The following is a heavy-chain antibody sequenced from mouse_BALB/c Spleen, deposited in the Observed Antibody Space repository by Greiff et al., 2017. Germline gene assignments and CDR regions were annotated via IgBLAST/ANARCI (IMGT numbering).Heavy chain of an antibody. D-gene: IGHD2-10*02. CDR2: IDPANGNT. CDR3: ARIAPSYWYFDV. CDR1: GFNIKDTY. J-gene: IGHJ1*01. V-gene: IGHV14-3*02. Sequence: VQLQQSGAELVKPGASVKLSCKASGFNIKDTYMHWVKQRPEQGLEWIGRIDPANGNTKYDPKFQGKATITADTSSNTAYLQLSSLTSEDTAVYYCARIAPSYWYFDVWGAGTTVTVSS.